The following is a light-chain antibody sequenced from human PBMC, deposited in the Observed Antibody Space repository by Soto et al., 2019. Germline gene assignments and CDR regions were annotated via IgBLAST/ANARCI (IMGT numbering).Light chain of an antibody. CDR2: GAS. CDR1: QSVRSSY. Sequence: EMVLTQSPGTLSLSPGERATLSCRASQSVRSSYLAWYQQKPGQAPRLLIYGASSRATGIPDRFSGSGSGTDFTLTISRLEPEDFAMYYCQQYRTFGQGTKVDIK. V-gene: IGKV3-20*01. J-gene: IGKJ1*01. CDR3: QQYRT.